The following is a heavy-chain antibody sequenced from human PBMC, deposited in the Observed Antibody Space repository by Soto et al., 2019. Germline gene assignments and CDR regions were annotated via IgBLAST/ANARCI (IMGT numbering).Heavy chain of an antibody. V-gene: IGHV3-23*01. J-gene: IGHJ4*02. CDR3: ARYCGGDCYHFDY. CDR1: GFTFSSYA. D-gene: IGHD2-21*02. CDR2: ISGSGGST. Sequence: EVQLLESGGGLVQPGGSLRLSCAASGFTFSSYAMSWVRQAPGKGLEWVSAISGSGGSTYYADSVKGRFTISRDNSKNTLYLQMNSLRAEDTAVYYCARYCGGDCYHFDYWGQGTLVTVSS.